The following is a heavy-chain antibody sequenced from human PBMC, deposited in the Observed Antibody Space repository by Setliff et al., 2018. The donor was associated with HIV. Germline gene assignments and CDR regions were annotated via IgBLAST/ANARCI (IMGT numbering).Heavy chain of an antibody. CDR2: ISTNNDNT. J-gene: IGHJ4*02. D-gene: IGHD3-22*01. Sequence: VASVKVSCKAAGYTVTRYGISWVRQAPGQGLEWMGWISTNNDNTNYAQKLQGRVTMTTDTSTSTAYMELRSLRSDDTAVYYCARHASTWYYDTSGPHFDYWGQGTLVTVSS. V-gene: IGHV1-18*01. CDR1: GYTVTRYG. CDR3: ARHASTWYYDTSGPHFDY.